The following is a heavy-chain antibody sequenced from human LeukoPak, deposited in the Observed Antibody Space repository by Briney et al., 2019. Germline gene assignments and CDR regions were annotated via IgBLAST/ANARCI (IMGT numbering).Heavy chain of an antibody. V-gene: IGHV1-69*05. CDR3: GRDFRRVYYVSSGLRRDHDAFEI. J-gene: IGHJ3*02. CDR1: GGTYSSYA. D-gene: IGHD3-22*01. CDR2: IIPIFGTA. Sequence: ASVKVSCKASGGTYSSYAISWVRQAPGQGLEWMGRIIPIFGTANYAQKFQGRVTITTDESTSTAYMELSSLRSEDTAVYYNGRDFRRVYYVSSGLRRDHDAFEIFGQGTMVTVSS.